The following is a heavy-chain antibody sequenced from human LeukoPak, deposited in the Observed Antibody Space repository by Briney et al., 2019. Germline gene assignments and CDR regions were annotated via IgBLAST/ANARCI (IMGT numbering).Heavy chain of an antibody. D-gene: IGHD3-16*01. CDR2: IYSGGST. Sequence: GGSLRLSCAASGFTVSSNYMSWVRQAPGKGLEWVSVIYSGGSTYYADSVKGRFTISRDNSKNTLYLQMNSLRAEDTVVYYCARDRIGDAFDIWGQGTMVTVSS. CDR3: ARDRIGDAFDI. V-gene: IGHV3-66*02. J-gene: IGHJ3*02. CDR1: GFTVSSNY.